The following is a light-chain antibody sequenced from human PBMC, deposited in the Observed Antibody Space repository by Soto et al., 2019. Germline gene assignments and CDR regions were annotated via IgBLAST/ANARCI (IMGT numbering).Light chain of an antibody. J-gene: IGKJ2*01. Sequence: DIQMTQSPSTLSASVGDRVTITCRASQSISSWLAWYQQKPGKAPKLLIYDASSLESGVPSRFSGSGSGTEFTLTISSLQPDDFAVYYCQQFGTSPYTFGQGTKVDIK. CDR3: QQFGTSPYT. CDR1: QSISSW. V-gene: IGKV1-5*01. CDR2: DAS.